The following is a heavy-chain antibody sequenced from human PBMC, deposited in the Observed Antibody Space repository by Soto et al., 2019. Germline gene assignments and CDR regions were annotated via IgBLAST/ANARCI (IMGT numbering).Heavy chain of an antibody. V-gene: IGHV1-3*01. D-gene: IGHD3-10*01. Sequence: QVQLVQSGAEVKKPGASVKVSCKATGSTFSNIAMHWVRQAPRQRLAWMGWIDVANWNTKYSKNFQGRVTITRDTSASTAYMELSSLRFEDTAVYYCARVAGSFDYWGQGTLVTVSS. CDR3: ARVAGSFDY. J-gene: IGHJ4*02. CDR1: GSTFSNIA. CDR2: IDVANWNT.